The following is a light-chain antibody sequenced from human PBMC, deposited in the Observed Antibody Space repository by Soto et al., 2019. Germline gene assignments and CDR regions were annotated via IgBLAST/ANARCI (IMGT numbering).Light chain of an antibody. CDR1: QSISTW. Sequence: DIRMTQSPSTLSASVGDRVTITCRASQSISTWLAWYQQKPGKAPKLLIYKASSLESGVPSRFSGSGSGTEFTLTISSLQPDDFATFYCQQYSLYPWTFGQGTKVEIK. V-gene: IGKV1-5*03. CDR3: QQYSLYPWT. CDR2: KAS. J-gene: IGKJ1*01.